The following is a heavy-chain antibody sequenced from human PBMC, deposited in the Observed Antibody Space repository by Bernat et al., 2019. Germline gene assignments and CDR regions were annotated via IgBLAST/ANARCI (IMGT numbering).Heavy chain of an antibody. V-gene: IGHV3-33*01. J-gene: IGHJ4*02. CDR3: ARLGSSWSFDY. Sequence: QVQLVESGGGVVQPGRSLRLSCAASGFTFSSYGMHWVRQAPGKGLEWVAVIWYDGSNKYYADSVKGRFTISRDNSKNTLYLQMNSLGAEDTAVYYCARLGSSWSFDYWSQGTLVTVSS. CDR2: IWYDGSNK. D-gene: IGHD6-13*01. CDR1: GFTFSSYG.